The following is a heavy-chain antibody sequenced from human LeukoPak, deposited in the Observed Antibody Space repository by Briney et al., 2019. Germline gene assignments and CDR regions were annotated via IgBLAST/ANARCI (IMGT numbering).Heavy chain of an antibody. CDR1: GGSFSGYY. Sequence: SETLSLTCAVYGGSFSGYYWSWIRQPPGKGLEWIGEINRSGSTNYNPSLKSRVTISVDTSKNQFSLKLSSVTAADTAVYYCARGPWFYDILTGPLYYFDYWGQGTLVTVSS. V-gene: IGHV4-34*01. J-gene: IGHJ4*02. CDR3: ARGPWFYDILTGPLYYFDY. D-gene: IGHD3-9*01. CDR2: INRSGST.